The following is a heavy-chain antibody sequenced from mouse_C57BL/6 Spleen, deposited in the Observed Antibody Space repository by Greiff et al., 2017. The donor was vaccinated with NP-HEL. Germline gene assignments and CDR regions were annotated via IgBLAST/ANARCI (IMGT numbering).Heavy chain of an antibody. V-gene: IGHV5-9-1*02. CDR3: TRLLRPYYAMDY. CDR2: ISSGGDYI. Sequence: EVQLVESGEGLVKPGGSLKLSCAASGFTFSSYAMSWVRQTPEKRLEWVAYISSGGDYIYYADTVKGRFTISRDNARNTLYLQMSILKSEDTAMYYCTRLLRPYYAMDYWGQGTSVTVSS. D-gene: IGHD1-1*01. CDR1: GFTFSSYA. J-gene: IGHJ4*01.